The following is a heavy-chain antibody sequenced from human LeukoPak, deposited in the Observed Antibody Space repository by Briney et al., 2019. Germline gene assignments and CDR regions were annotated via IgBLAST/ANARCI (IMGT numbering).Heavy chain of an antibody. V-gene: IGHV1-18*01. CDR2: ISAYNDNT. Sequence: GASVKVSCKASGYTFTSSGISWVRQAPGQGLEWMGWISAYNDNTNYAQKLQGRVTMTTDTSTSTAYTELRSLRSDDTAVYYCARATDYYYGMDVWGQGTTVTVSS. CDR3: ARATDYYYGMDV. CDR1: GYTFTSSG. J-gene: IGHJ6*02.